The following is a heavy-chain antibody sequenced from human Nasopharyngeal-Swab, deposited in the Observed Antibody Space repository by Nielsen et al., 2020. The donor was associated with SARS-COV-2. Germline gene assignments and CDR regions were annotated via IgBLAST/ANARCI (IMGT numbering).Heavy chain of an antibody. J-gene: IGHJ3*02. D-gene: IGHD5-18*01. CDR3: AKAGGYSSAVAFDI. V-gene: IGHV3-23*01. Sequence: GVLKISCAASGFTFSSYAMSWVRQAPGKGLEWVSAISGSGGSTYYADSVKGRFTISRDNSKNTLYLQMNSLRAEDTAVYYCAKAGGYSSAVAFDIWGQGTMGTVSS. CDR1: GFTFSSYA. CDR2: ISGSGGST.